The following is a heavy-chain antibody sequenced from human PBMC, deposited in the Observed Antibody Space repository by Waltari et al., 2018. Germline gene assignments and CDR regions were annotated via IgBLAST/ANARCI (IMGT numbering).Heavy chain of an antibody. Sequence: QVQLVESGGGVVQPGRSLRLSCAASGFTFSSYAMHWVRQAPGKGLEWVAVISYDGSNKYYAASVKGRFTISRDNSKNTLYLQMNSLRAEDTAVYYCARDRASGSYPTPDYWGQGTLVTVSS. CDR2: ISYDGSNK. CDR1: GFTFSSYA. J-gene: IGHJ4*02. CDR3: ARDRASGSYPTPDY. V-gene: IGHV3-30-3*01. D-gene: IGHD1-26*01.